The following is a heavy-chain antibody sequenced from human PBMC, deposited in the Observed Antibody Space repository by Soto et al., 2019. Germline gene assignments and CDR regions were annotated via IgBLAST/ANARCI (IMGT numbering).Heavy chain of an antibody. Sequence: PSETLSLTCTVSGGSISSYYWSWIRQPPGKGLEWIGYIYYSGSTNYNPSLKSRVTISVDTSKNQFSLKLSSVTAADAAVYYCARRAGFWSGLDYYYMDVWGKGTTVTVSS. J-gene: IGHJ6*03. CDR3: ARRAGFWSGLDYYYMDV. CDR2: IYYSGST. V-gene: IGHV4-59*08. D-gene: IGHD3-3*01. CDR1: GGSISSYY.